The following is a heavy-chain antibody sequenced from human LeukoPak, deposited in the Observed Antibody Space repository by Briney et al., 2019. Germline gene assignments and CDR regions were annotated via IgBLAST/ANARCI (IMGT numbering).Heavy chain of an antibody. CDR1: GFTFSSHG. Sequence: GGSLRLSCAASGFTFSSHGMNWVRQAPGKGLEWVSGTTGGGTTYYADSVKGRVTISRDNSKNTLYLQMNSLRAEDTAVYYCAKDRVLRYFDWLLSPFDYWGQGTLVTVSS. CDR3: AKDRVLRYFDWLLSPFDY. J-gene: IGHJ4*02. D-gene: IGHD3-9*01. CDR2: TTGGGTT. V-gene: IGHV3-23*01.